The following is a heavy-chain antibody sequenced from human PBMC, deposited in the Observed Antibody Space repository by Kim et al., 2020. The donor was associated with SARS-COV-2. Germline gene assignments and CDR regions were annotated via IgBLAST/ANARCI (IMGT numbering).Heavy chain of an antibody. D-gene: IGHD2-2*01. CDR1: GFTFSSYG. Sequence: GGSLRLSCAASGFTFSSYGMHWVRQAPGKGLEWVAGIWYDGSNKYYADSVKGRFTISRDNSKNTLYLQMNSLRAEDTAVYYCAKDLGEVPAARGRLGYWGPGTLVTVSS. CDR3: AKDLGEVPAARGRLGY. CDR2: IWYDGSNK. V-gene: IGHV3-33*06. J-gene: IGHJ4*02.